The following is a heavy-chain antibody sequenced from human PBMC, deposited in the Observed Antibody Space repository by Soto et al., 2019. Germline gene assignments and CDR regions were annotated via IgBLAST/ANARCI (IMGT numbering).Heavy chain of an antibody. CDR1: GGTFSSYA. J-gene: IGHJ4*02. CDR3: PRSDAKYGIRGFDY. CDR2: IIPIFGTA. D-gene: IGHD1-20*01. Sequence: SVKVSCKASGGTFSSYAISWVRQAPGQGLEWMGGIIPIFGTANYAQKFQGRVTITADESTSTAYMELSSLRSEDTAVYYCPRSDAKYGIRGFDYWGQGTPVTVS. V-gene: IGHV1-69*13.